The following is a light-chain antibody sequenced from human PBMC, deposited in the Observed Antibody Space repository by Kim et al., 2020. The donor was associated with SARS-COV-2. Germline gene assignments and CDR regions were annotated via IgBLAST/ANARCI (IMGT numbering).Light chain of an antibody. V-gene: IGKV3-20*01. CDR2: GAS. Sequence: PQEEATLSCRGGKRVTSTSMSGYQQKHADAPSRLITGASSRATGVPHRISGGGGGRDFSLTIIRREPEDFVVYYCQQYCGAPLTFGGGTKVDIK. CDR3: QQYCGAPLT. CDR1: KRVTSTS. J-gene: IGKJ4*01.